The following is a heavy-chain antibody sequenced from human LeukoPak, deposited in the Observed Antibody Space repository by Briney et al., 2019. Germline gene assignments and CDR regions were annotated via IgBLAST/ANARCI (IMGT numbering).Heavy chain of an antibody. Sequence: SETLSLSCAVYVGSFSDHYWNWIRQPPGKGPEWIGEINHSGSTKYNPSLKSRVTISVDKSKKQFSLKVTSVTAADTAVYYCAREGSAGDSEPTGAFDIWGQGTMVTVPS. CDR3: AREGSAGDSEPTGAFDI. D-gene: IGHD4-17*01. CDR2: INHSGST. J-gene: IGHJ3*02. V-gene: IGHV4-34*01. CDR1: VGSFSDHY.